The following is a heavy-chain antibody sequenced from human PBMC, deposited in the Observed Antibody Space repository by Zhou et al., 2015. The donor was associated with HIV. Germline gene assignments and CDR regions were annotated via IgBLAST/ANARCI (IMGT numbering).Heavy chain of an antibody. V-gene: IGHV1-69*01. Sequence: QVQLVQSGAEVKKPGSSVKVSCKASGGSFSNYAISWVRQAPGQGFEWVGGITPLFGRANCAQKFQGRATITADESTRTVYMELSNLRSEDTAIYYCVREGEGRMTTVTFAFDLWGQGTMVTVSS. CDR2: ITPLFGRA. J-gene: IGHJ3*01. CDR3: VREGEGRMTTVTFAFDL. D-gene: IGHD4-17*01. CDR1: GGSFSNYA.